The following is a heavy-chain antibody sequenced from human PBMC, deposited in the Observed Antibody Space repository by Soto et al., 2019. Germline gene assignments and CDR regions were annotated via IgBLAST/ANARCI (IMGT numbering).Heavy chain of an antibody. V-gene: IGHV1-18*01. CDR3: ARGLHLRFPYGMDV. Sequence: VASVKVSCKASGYTFTSYGISWVRQAPGQGLEWMGWISAYNGNTNYAQKLQGRVTMTTDTSTSTAYMELRSLRSDDTAVYYCARGLHLRFPYGMDVWGQGTTVTVSS. J-gene: IGHJ6*02. CDR1: GYTFTSYG. CDR2: ISAYNGNT. D-gene: IGHD3-3*01.